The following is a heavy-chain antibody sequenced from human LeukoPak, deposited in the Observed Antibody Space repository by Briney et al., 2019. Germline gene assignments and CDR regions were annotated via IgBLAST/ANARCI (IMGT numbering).Heavy chain of an antibody. D-gene: IGHD2-15*01. Sequence: GGSLRLSCAASGFSFSNYWMTWVRQAPGRGPEWVANIKGDGSVEHYVDSVKGRFTISRDNAKNSLFLQLSSVRVEDTAVYYCARDFSPAERYCGGGTCYYDAFDIWGQGTVVTVSS. CDR2: IKGDGSVE. CDR3: ARDFSPAERYCGGGTCYYDAFDI. J-gene: IGHJ3*02. CDR1: GFSFSNYW. V-gene: IGHV3-7*01.